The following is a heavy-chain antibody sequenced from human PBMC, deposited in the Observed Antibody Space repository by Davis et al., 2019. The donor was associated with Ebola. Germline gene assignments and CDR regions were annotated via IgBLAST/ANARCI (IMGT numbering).Heavy chain of an antibody. CDR1: GGSFSNYY. V-gene: IGHV4-34*01. CDR3: ARVGSYGSGAAYMDV. D-gene: IGHD3-10*01. J-gene: IGHJ6*03. CDR2: ITHSGST. Sequence: SETLSLTCAVYGGSFSNYYWSWIRQPPGKGLEWIGEITHSGSTNYNPSLKSRLTISRDTSKKQFSLNLSSVTAADTAVYYCARVGSYGSGAAYMDVWGKGTTVTVSS.